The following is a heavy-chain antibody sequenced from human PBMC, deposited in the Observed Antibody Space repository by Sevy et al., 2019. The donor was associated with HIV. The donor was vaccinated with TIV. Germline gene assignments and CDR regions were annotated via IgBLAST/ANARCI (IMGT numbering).Heavy chain of an antibody. V-gene: IGHV3-21*01. J-gene: IGHJ3*01. CDR2: ISGVSNYI. CDR3: ARVGYTISSCPLHDAFDF. CDR1: GFSFSSYS. Sequence: GGSLRLSCAASGFSFSSYSMNWVRQAPGKGLEWVSSISGVSNYIYYADSVKGRFTISRDKAKNTLYLQMSRLRVGDKAVYYYARVGYTISSCPLHDAFDFWGQGTMVTVSS. D-gene: IGHD3-3*02.